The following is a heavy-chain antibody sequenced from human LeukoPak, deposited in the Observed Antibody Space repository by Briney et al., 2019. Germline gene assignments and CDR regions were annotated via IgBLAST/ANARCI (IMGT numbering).Heavy chain of an antibody. CDR2: IYYSGST. D-gene: IGHD2-15*01. V-gene: IGHV4-59*12. CDR3: ARGGPRYCSGGSCYFGY. CDR1: GGSISSYY. Sequence: SETLSLTCTVSGGSISSYYWSWIRQPPGKGLEWIGYIYYSGSTNYNPSLKSRVTISVDTSKNQFSLKLSSVTAADTAVYYCARGGPRYCSGGSCYFGYWGQGTLVTVSS. J-gene: IGHJ4*02.